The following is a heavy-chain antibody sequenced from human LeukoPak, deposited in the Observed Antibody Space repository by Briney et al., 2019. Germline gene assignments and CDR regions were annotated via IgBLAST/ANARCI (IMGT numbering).Heavy chain of an antibody. J-gene: IGHJ2*01. CDR1: GFTFSSYS. D-gene: IGHD6-13*01. V-gene: IGHV3-48*01. CDR3: ARDHDSSSWVIWYFDL. Sequence: GGSLRLSCAASGFTFSSYSMNWVRQAPGKGLEWVSYISSSSTIYYADSVKGRFTISRDNAKNSLYLQMNSLRAEDTAVYYCARDHDSSSWVIWYFDLWGRGTLVTVSS. CDR2: ISSSSTI.